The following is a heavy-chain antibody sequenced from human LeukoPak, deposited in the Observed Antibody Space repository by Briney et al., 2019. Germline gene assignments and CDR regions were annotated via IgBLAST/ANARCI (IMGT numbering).Heavy chain of an antibody. V-gene: IGHV3-21*06. Sequence: GGSLRLSCAASGFTFRTYSMNWVRQAPGKGLEWVSSIGSSSNYIYYADSVKGRFTISRDNAKNSLYLQMNSLRAEDTAVYFCAREDVDTAMDLYYFDYWGQGTLVTVSS. D-gene: IGHD5-18*01. CDR1: GFTFRTYS. CDR2: IGSSSNYI. CDR3: AREDVDTAMDLYYFDY. J-gene: IGHJ4*02.